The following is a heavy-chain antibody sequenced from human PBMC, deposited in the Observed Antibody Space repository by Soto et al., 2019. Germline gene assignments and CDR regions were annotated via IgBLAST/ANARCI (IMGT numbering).Heavy chain of an antibody. CDR2: VDWNDEK. V-gene: IGHV2-70*04. Sequence: GATLMNPKRTLRQACTVAGFSLRTPTMRVSWLRQPPGKALEWLGRVDWNDEKFYNTSLATRLTISKDTSKNRVVLTLTNVDPVDTATYFCARMKPQGPYYFDFWGQGALVTVSS. CDR3: ARMKPQGPYYFDF. J-gene: IGHJ4*02. CDR1: GFSLRTPTMR. D-gene: IGHD2-21*01.